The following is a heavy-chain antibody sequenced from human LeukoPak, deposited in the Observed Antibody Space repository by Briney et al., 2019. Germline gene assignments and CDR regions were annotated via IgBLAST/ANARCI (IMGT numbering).Heavy chain of an antibody. CDR1: GFTFSSYS. D-gene: IGHD3-22*01. V-gene: IGHV3-21*01. CDR3: ARDSSYYDSSGYPQGY. J-gene: IGHJ4*02. CDR2: ISSSSSYI. Sequence: GGSLRLSCAASGFTFSSYSMNWVRQAPGKGLEWVSSISSSSSYIYYADSVKGRFTISRDNAKNSLYLQMNSLRAEDTAVYYCARDSSYYDSSGYPQGYWGQGTLVTVSS.